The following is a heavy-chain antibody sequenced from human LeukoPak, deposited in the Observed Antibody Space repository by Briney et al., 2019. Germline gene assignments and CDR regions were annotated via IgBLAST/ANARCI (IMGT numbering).Heavy chain of an antibody. V-gene: IGHV1-18*01. CDR2: ISVYNGNT. Sequence: ASVLVSCKASGYTSSNYGISWVRQAPGQGLEWMGWISVYNGNTSYAEKVKSRVNMTTDTATRTAYMELRSLRSDDTAVYYCARGPNSVRFLEWCPAFDIWGQGTMVTVSS. J-gene: IGHJ3*02. CDR1: GYTSSNYG. CDR3: ARGPNSVRFLEWCPAFDI. D-gene: IGHD3-3*01.